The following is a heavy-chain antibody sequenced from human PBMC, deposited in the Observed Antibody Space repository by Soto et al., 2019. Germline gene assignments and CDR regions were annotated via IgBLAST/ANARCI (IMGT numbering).Heavy chain of an antibody. V-gene: IGHV3-30*18. D-gene: IGHD3-22*01. J-gene: IGHJ3*02. Sequence: GGSLRLSCAASGFTFSTYGMHWVRQAPGKGLEWVAVISYDGSDKYYADSVKGRFTISRDSSKNMLYLQMNSLRAEDTAVYYCAKESYYDSSDYNAFDIWGQGTMVTVSS. CDR1: GFTFSTYG. CDR3: AKESYYDSSDYNAFDI. CDR2: ISYDGSDK.